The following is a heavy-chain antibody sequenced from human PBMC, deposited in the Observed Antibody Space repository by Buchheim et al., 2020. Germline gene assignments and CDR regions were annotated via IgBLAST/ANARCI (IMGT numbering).Heavy chain of an antibody. CDR3: AREVPTVISDY. D-gene: IGHD4-17*01. Sequence: EVQLVESGGDLVQPGGSLRLSCVVSGFKFSDYSMNWVRQAPGKGLEWISYIDSSSRTIYYADSVKGRFTVSRDNAKNSLYLQMNSPTNDDAAVYYCAREVPTVISDYWGQGTL. J-gene: IGHJ4*02. CDR2: IDSSSRTI. V-gene: IGHV3-48*02. CDR1: GFKFSDYS.